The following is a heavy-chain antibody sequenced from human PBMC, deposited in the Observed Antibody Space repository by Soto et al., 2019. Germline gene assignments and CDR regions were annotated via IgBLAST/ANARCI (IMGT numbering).Heavy chain of an antibody. V-gene: IGHV3-23*01. D-gene: IGHD2-15*01. CDR2: LSGSGSLS. Sequence: GGSLRLSCVVSGFTFNTFATTWVRQAPGKGLEWVSALSGSGSLSYYADSVKGRFTISRDNSKNTLYLQMNNLRVDETAVYFCARDRGGALDSWGQGTLVTVSS. J-gene: IGHJ4*02. CDR1: GFTFNTFA. CDR3: ARDRGGALDS.